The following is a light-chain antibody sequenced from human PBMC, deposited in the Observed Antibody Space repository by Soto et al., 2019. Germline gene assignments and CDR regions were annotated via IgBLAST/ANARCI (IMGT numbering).Light chain of an antibody. V-gene: IGKV3-20*01. CDR2: GAS. CDR1: QSVSSSS. CDR3: QQHGSSPRT. J-gene: IGKJ1*01. Sequence: EIVLTQFPDTLSLSPGERATLSCRASQSVSSSSLAWYQQRRGQAPRLLIHGASSRATGIPDRFSGSGSGTDFTLTISRLEPEDFAVYYCQQHGSSPRTFGQGTKVDIK.